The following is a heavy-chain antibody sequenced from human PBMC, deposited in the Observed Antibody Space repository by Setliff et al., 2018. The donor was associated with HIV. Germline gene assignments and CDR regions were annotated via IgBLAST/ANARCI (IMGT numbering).Heavy chain of an antibody. D-gene: IGHD6-19*01. CDR3: AKGENEQWLVAGLFDY. CDR2: FYYSGTS. CDR1: GDSINNSTYY. V-gene: IGHV4-39*07. J-gene: IGHJ4*02. Sequence: SETLSLTCAVPGDSINNSTYYWGWIRQPPGKGLEWIGGFYYSGTSYYNPSLRSRLTISVDTSKNQFSLKLNSVTAADTAMYYCAKGENEQWLVAGLFDYWGQGTLVTVSS.